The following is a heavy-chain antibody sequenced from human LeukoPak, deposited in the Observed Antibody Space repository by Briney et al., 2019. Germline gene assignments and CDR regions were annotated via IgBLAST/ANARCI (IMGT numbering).Heavy chain of an antibody. CDR2: IYYSGST. J-gene: IGHJ4*02. CDR1: GGSISSSSYY. V-gene: IGHV4-39*01. D-gene: IGHD6-19*01. Sequence: PSETLSLTCTVSGGSISSSSYYWGWIRQPPGKGLEWIGSIYYSGSTYYNPSLKSRVTISVDTSKNQFSLKLSSVTAADTAVYYCARVVIAVAGTESYYFDYWGQGTLVTVSS. CDR3: ARVVIAVAGTESYYFDY.